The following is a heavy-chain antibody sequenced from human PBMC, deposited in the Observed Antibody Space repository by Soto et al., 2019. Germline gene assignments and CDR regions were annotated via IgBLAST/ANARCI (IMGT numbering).Heavy chain of an antibody. CDR2: IHYSGST. CDR3: ARHLKAVAAAMAY. Sequence: QLQLSESGPGLMKPSETLSLTCRVSGASISATIYYWGWIRQAPGKGLEWIGSIHYSGSTQFHPSLKTRVTISVDTSKNEFSLRLRSVTAADTAVYYCARHLKAVAAAMAYWGQGIPVTVSS. D-gene: IGHD6-19*01. J-gene: IGHJ4*02. V-gene: IGHV4-39*01. CDR1: GASISATIYY.